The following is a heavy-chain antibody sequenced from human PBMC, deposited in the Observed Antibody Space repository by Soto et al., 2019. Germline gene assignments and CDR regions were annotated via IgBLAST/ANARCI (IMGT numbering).Heavy chain of an antibody. CDR3: ARVHVMVVAGSTFDY. J-gene: IGHJ4*03. CDR2: IYHGGTT. V-gene: IGHV4-38-2*02. Sequence: SETLSLTCTVSGDSISSGSYWGWIRQPPGEGPEWIASIYHGGTTFYNPSLKSRISISVDTSKNQFSLRLTPVTAADTATYYCARVHVMVVAGSTFDYWGPGTLVTVSS. D-gene: IGHD6-19*01. CDR1: GDSISSGSY.